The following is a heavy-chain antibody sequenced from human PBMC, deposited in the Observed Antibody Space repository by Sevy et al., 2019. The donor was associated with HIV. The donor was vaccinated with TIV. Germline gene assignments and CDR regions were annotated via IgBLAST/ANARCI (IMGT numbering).Heavy chain of an antibody. CDR3: AKDAYYSDSRSADGFDP. Sequence: GGALRLSCAASGFNFSPDAMHWVRQGPGKGLEWVATVCSDGITRSYVDSIKGRFSLSRDNSKNTLYLQMNNLTPEDTAVYYCAKDAYYSDSRSADGFDPWGPGALVTVSS. CDR2: VCSDGITR. D-gene: IGHD3-22*01. V-gene: IGHV3-30*02. CDR1: GFNFSPDA. J-gene: IGHJ5*02.